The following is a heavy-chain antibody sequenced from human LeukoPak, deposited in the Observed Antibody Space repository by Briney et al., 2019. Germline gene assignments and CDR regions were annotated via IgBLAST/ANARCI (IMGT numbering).Heavy chain of an antibody. CDR3: ARFGPPNCSGGSCLFDY. J-gene: IGHJ4*02. CDR1: GDSISSYY. Sequence: PSETLSLTCTVSGDSISSYYWSWIRQHPGKGLEWIGYIYYSGSTYYNPSLRSRVTISLDTSKNQFSLRLSSVTAADTAVYYCARFGPPNCSGGSCLFDYWGQGTLVTVSS. V-gene: IGHV4-59*06. D-gene: IGHD2-15*01. CDR2: IYYSGST.